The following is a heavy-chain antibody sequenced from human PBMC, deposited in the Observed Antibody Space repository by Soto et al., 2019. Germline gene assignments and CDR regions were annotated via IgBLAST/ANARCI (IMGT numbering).Heavy chain of an antibody. CDR3: TRENSSGPIGQSY. J-gene: IGHJ4*02. CDR1: GFTFGDYA. CDR2: IRSKAYAGTT. Sequence: GGSLRLSCTASGFTFGDYAMSWFRQAPGKGLEWVGFIRSKAYAGTTEYAASVKGRFTISRDDSKSIAYLQMNSLKTEDTAVYYCTRENSSGPIGQSYWGQGTLVTVSS. D-gene: IGHD6-19*01. V-gene: IGHV3-49*03.